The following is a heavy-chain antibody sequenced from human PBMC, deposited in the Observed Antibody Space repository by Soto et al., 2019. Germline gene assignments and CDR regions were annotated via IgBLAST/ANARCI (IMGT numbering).Heavy chain of an antibody. D-gene: IGHD4-17*01. V-gene: IGHV3-30*18. CDR2: ISYHGSDK. CDR3: AKDHLTTTVTTVGY. Sequence: QVQLVESGGGVVQPGRSLRLSCAASGFTFSNYGMHWVRQAPGKGLEWVAVISYHGSDKYYAGSVKGRFTISRDNSKNTLYLQMDSLRAEDTAVYYCAKDHLTTTVTTVGYWGQGTLVTVSS. J-gene: IGHJ4*02. CDR1: GFTFSNYG.